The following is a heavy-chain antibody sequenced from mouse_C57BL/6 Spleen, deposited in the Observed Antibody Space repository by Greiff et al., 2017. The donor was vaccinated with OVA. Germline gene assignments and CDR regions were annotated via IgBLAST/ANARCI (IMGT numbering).Heavy chain of an antibody. V-gene: IGHV1-55*01. J-gene: IGHJ4*01. CDR3: ARRGDGYGAMDY. D-gene: IGHD2-2*01. CDR1: GYTFTSYW. CDR2: IYPGSGST. Sequence: VQLQQPGAELVKPGASVKMSCKASGYTFTSYWITWVKQRPGQGLEWIGDIYPGSGSTNYNEKFKSKATLTVDTSSSTTYMQLSSLTSEDSAVYVYARRGDGYGAMDYWGQGTSVTVSS.